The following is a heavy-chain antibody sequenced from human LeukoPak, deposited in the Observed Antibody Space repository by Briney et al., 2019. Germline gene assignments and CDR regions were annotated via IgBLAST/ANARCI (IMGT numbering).Heavy chain of an antibody. D-gene: IGHD3-10*01. CDR2: INGDGGST. CDR3: ARDTPDYGSGRTNDY. CDR1: GFTLSSYW. Sequence: GGSLRLSCTASGFTLSSYWMHWVRQAPGKGLVWVSRINGDGGSTTYVDSVKGRFTISRDNSKNTLYLQMNSLRAEDTAVYYCARDTPDYGSGRTNDYWGQGTLVTVPS. V-gene: IGHV3-74*01. J-gene: IGHJ4*02.